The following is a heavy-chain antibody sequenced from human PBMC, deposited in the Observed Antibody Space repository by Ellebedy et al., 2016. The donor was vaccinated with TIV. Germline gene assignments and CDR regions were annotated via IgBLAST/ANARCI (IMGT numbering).Heavy chain of an antibody. CDR3: AAESYGDYVGYFDY. D-gene: IGHD4-17*01. J-gene: IGHJ4*02. V-gene: IGHV1-58*01. CDR2: IVVGSGNT. Sequence: SVKVPCXASGFTFTNSAVQWVRQARGQRLEWIGWIVVGSGNTNYAQKFQERVTITRDMSTSTAYMELSSLRSEDTAVYHCAAESYGDYVGYFDYWGQGTLVTVSS. CDR1: GFTFTNSA.